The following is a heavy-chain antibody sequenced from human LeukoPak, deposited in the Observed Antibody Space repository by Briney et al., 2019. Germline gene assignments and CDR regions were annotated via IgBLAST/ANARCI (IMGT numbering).Heavy chain of an antibody. V-gene: IGHV1-18*01. CDR2: ISGYNGNT. Sequence: ASVKVSCKASGYKFTSYGVSWVRQAPGQGLEWMGWISGYNGNTNFAQKFQGRVTMTTDTSTSTAYMELRSLRSDDTAVYYCARDSPYSSSSLGFDYRGQGTLVTVSS. D-gene: IGHD6-13*01. CDR1: GYKFTSYG. J-gene: IGHJ4*02. CDR3: ARDSPYSSSSLGFDY.